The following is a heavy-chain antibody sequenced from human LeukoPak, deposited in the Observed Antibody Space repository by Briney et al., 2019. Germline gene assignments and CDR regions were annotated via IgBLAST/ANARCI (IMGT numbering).Heavy chain of an antibody. J-gene: IGHJ3*02. Sequence: TGGSLRLSCAASGFTFDDYGMSWVRQAPGKGLEWVSGINWNGGSTGYADSVKGRFTISRDNAKNSLHLQVSSLRAEDTAWYYCARGQNYYGSGSQTFDIWGQGTMVTVSS. CDR1: GFTFDDYG. V-gene: IGHV3-20*04. D-gene: IGHD3-10*01. CDR3: ARGQNYYGSGSQTFDI. CDR2: INWNGGST.